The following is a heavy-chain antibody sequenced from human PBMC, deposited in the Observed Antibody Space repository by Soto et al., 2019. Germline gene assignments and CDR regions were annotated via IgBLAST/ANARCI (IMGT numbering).Heavy chain of an antibody. CDR1: GFTFGSYA. CDR3: AKGGYDSSGYYYFDY. CDR2: ITTGAANT. Sequence: VQLLESGGGLVQPGGSLRLSCAASGFTFGSYAMSWVRQAPGKGLEWVSSITTGAANTFYADSVKGRFTISRDNSRNTLYLQMDSLKADDTAVYHCAKGGYDSSGYYYFDYWGLGTLVTVSS. J-gene: IGHJ4*02. D-gene: IGHD3-22*01. V-gene: IGHV3-23*01.